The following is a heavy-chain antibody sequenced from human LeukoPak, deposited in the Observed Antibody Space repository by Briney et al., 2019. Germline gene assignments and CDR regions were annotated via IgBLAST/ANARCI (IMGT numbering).Heavy chain of an antibody. CDR2: INHSGST. V-gene: IGHV4-34*01. D-gene: IGHD3-22*01. J-gene: IGHJ4*02. CDR1: GGSFSGYY. Sequence: SETLSLTCAVYGGSFSGYYWSWIRQPPGKGLEWIGEINHSGSTNYNPSLKSRVTISEDTSKNQFSLKLSSVTAADTAVYYCARAGRITMIRDFDYWGQGTLVTVSS. CDR3: ARAGRITMIRDFDY.